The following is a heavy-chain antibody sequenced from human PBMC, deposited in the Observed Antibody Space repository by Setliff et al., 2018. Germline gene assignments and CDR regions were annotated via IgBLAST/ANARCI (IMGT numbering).Heavy chain of an antibody. Sequence: SEPLSLTCTVSGGSISSGDYYWSWIRQPPGKGLEWIGYIYYSGSTYYNPSLKSRVTISVDTSKNQFSLKLSSVTAADTAVYYCASAEYTDYYFDYWGQGTLVTVSS. J-gene: IGHJ4*02. CDR1: GGSISSGDYY. V-gene: IGHV4-30-4*08. CDR3: ASAEYTDYYFDY. D-gene: IGHD1-1*01. CDR2: IYYSGST.